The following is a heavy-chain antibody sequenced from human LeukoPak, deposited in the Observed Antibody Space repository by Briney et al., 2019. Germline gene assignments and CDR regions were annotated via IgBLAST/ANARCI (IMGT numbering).Heavy chain of an antibody. CDR3: ASPDCGGDCSNY. V-gene: IGHV4-34*01. D-gene: IGHD2-21*02. CDR1: GGSFSDYF. CDR2: INHGGGT. Sequence: SETLSLTCAVYGGSFSDYFWNWIRQTPGKGLEWIGEINHGGGTNYNPSLKSRATISVDTSKNQFSLKLSSVTAADTAVYYCASPDCGGDCSNYWGQGTLVTVSS. J-gene: IGHJ4*02.